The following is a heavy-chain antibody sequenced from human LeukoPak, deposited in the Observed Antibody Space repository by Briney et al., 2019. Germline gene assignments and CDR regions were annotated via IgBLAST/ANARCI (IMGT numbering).Heavy chain of an antibody. CDR1: GLTLDDSY. Sequence: SLTPSCVALGLTLDDSYLRWVRQVPGEWLEWACGLKWNRDKPGYADSVQGRFIISRDNAKNSLYLQMNSLRAEDTALYYCTRDAFGGVIAPYFHDWGQGTRVTVSS. CDR3: TRDAFGGVIAPYFHD. D-gene: IGHD3-16*02. J-gene: IGHJ4*02. CDR2: LKWNRDKP. V-gene: IGHV3-20*04.